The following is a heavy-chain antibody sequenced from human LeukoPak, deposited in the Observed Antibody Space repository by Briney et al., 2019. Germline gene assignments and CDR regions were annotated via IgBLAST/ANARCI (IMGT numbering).Heavy chain of an antibody. D-gene: IGHD1-26*01. CDR2: INHSGST. CDR3: ARERWANTQPFDY. J-gene: IGHJ4*02. Sequence: SETLSLTCAVYGGSFSGYYWSWIRQPPGKGLEWIGEINHSGSTNYNPSLKSRVTISVDTSKNQFSLKLSSVTAADTAVYYCARERWANTQPFDYWGQGTLVTVSS. CDR1: GGSFSGYY. V-gene: IGHV4-34*01.